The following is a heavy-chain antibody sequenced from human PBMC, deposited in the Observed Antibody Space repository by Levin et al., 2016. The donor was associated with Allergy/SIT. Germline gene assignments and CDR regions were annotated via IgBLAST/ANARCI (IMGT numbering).Heavy chain of an antibody. D-gene: IGHD6-6*01. J-gene: IGHJ6*03. CDR1: GGTFSSYA. Sequence: SVKVSCKASGGTFSSYAISWVRQAPGQGLEWMGGIIPIFGTANYAQKFQGRVTITADESTSTAYMELSSLRSEDTAVYYCARPYSSSSGYYYYYMDVWGKGTTVTVSS. CDR3: ARPYSSSSGYYYYYMDV. V-gene: IGHV1-69*13. CDR2: IIPIFGTA.